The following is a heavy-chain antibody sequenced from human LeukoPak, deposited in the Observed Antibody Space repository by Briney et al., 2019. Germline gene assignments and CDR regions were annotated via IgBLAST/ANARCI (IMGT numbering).Heavy chain of an antibody. V-gene: IGHV3-30*02. Sequence: GGSLRLSCAASGFTFSSYGIHWVRQAPGKGLEWVAVIWDDGSNKYYTDSVKGRFTISRDNSKNTLYLQMNSLRAEDTAVYYCAKDPYSSSWHGAFDIWGQGTMVTVSS. J-gene: IGHJ3*02. CDR3: AKDPYSSSWHGAFDI. D-gene: IGHD6-13*01. CDR2: IWDDGSNK. CDR1: GFTFSSYG.